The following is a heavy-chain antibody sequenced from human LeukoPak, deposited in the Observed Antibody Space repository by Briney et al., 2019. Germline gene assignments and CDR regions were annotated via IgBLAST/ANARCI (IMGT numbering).Heavy chain of an antibody. J-gene: IGHJ4*02. V-gene: IGHV3-11*01. CDR1: GFSFSDYY. CDR3: ASVPKGASGGY. CDR2: ISSRGETI. Sequence: PGGSLRLSCAASGFSFSDYYMSWVRQAPGKRLEWVSHISSRGETIYYADSVKGRFTTSRDNAKNSLYLQMNSLRDEDTAVYYCASVPKGASGGYWGEGTLVTVSS. D-gene: IGHD3-10*01.